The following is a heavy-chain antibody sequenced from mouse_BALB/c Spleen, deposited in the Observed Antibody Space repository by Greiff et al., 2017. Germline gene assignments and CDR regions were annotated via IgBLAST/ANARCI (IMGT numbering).Heavy chain of an antibody. Sequence: EVKLVESGPELVKPGASVKMSCKASGYTFTSYVMHWVKQKPGQGLEWIGYINPYNDGTKYNEKFKGKATLTSDKSSSTAYMELSSLTSEDSAVYYCARNYGTTVMDYWGQGTSVTVSS. CDR1: GYTFTSYV. V-gene: IGHV1-14*01. CDR2: INPYNDGT. D-gene: IGHD1-1*01. CDR3: ARNYGTTVMDY. J-gene: IGHJ4*01.